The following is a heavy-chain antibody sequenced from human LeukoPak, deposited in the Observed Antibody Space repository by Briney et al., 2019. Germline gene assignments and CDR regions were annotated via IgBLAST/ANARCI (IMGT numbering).Heavy chain of an antibody. V-gene: IGHV1-18*01. Sequence: ASVKVSCKASGYTFTDYGIGWVRQAPGQGPEWMGWISTYNGNTDYAQKFQGRVTMTTDTSTSTAYMELRNLRSDDTAVYYCARDRRLIGFYFAFDIWGQGTMVTVSS. CDR2: ISTYNGNT. CDR3: ARDRRLIGFYFAFDI. D-gene: IGHD3-22*01. J-gene: IGHJ3*02. CDR1: GYTFTDYG.